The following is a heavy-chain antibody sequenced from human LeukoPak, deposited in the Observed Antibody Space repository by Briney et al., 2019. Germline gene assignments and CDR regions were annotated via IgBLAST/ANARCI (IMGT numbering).Heavy chain of an antibody. CDR1: GGSISSSSYY. CDR2: IYYSGST. CDR3: ARQRGLLWFGELFPPNNFDY. V-gene: IGHV4-39*01. J-gene: IGHJ4*02. Sequence: SETLSLTCAVSGGSISSSSYYWGWIRQPPGKGLEWIGSIYYSGSTYYNPSLKSRVTISVDTSKNQFSLKLSSVTAADTAVYYCARQRGLLWFGELFPPNNFDYWGQGTLVTVSS. D-gene: IGHD3-10*01.